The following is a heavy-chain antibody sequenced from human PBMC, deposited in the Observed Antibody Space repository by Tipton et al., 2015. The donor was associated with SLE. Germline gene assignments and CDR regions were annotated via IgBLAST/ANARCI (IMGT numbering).Heavy chain of an antibody. CDR2: IYSGGYT. J-gene: IGHJ4*02. D-gene: IGHD2-21*01. CDR3: AKDQPAYCGVSCSSDH. V-gene: IGHV3-23*03. Sequence: SLRLSCAASGFTFSSYAMNWVRQAPGRGLEWVSVIYSGGYTYYADFVNGRFTISRDDFKNTLYLQMDRLRAEDTAIYYCAKDQPAYCGVSCSSDHWGQGTLVTVSS. CDR1: GFTFSSYA.